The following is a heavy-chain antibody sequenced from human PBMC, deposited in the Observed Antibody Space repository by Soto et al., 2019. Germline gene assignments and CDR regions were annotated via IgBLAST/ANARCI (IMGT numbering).Heavy chain of an antibody. J-gene: IGHJ6*02. V-gene: IGHV1-69*06. CDR2: IIPIFGTA. Sequence: SVKVSCKASGGTFSSYAISWVRQAPGQGLEWMGGIIPIFGTANYAQKFQGRVTITADKSTSTAYMELSSLRSEDTAVYYCARVAAAGTGAYYYYYYGMDVWGQGTTVTVSS. D-gene: IGHD6-13*01. CDR3: ARVAAAGTGAYYYYYYGMDV. CDR1: GGTFSSYA.